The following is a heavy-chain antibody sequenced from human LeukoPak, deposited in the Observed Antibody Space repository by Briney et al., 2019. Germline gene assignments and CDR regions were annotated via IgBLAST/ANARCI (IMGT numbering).Heavy chain of an antibody. Sequence: GGSLRLSCAASGFTFSSYSVIWARQAPGKGLEWVSYVSSSGTTTYYADSVKGRFTISRDNGKNLVSLQMNSLRDEDTAVYYCARADRDGNKRFLDWGQGTLVTVSS. D-gene: IGHD5-24*01. CDR1: GFTFSSYS. CDR3: ARADRDGNKRFLD. CDR2: VSSSGTTT. J-gene: IGHJ4*02. V-gene: IGHV3-48*02.